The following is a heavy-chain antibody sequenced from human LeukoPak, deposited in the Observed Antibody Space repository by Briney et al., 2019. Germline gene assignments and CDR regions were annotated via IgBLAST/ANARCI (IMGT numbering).Heavy chain of an antibody. Sequence: SETLSLTCTVSGGSVSSGSYYWSWIRQPPGKGLEWIGYIYYSGSTYHNPSLKSRVTISVDTSKSQFSLKLSSVTAADTAVYYCASTMVRGVPFDYWGQGTLVTVSS. CDR1: GGSVSSGSYY. D-gene: IGHD3-10*01. V-gene: IGHV4-30-4*01. J-gene: IGHJ4*02. CDR2: IYYSGST. CDR3: ASTMVRGVPFDY.